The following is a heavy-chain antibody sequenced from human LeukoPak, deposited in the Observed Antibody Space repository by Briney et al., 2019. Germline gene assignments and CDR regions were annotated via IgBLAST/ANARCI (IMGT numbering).Heavy chain of an antibody. CDR2: IYHSGST. D-gene: IGHD3-3*01. CDR1: GYSISSGYY. CDR3: AREVEGDFWSGYRYNWFDP. V-gene: IGHV4-38-2*02. J-gene: IGHJ5*02. Sequence: SETLSLTCAVSGYSISSGYYWGWIRQPPGKGLEWIGSIYHSGSTYYNPSLKSRVTISVDTSKNQFSLKLSSVTAADTAVYYCAREVEGDFWSGYRYNWFDPWGQGTLVTVSS.